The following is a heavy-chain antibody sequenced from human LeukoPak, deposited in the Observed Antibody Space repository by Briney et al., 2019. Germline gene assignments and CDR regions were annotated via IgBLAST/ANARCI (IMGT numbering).Heavy chain of an antibody. J-gene: IGHJ4*02. CDR1: GGTFSSYA. Sequence: ASVKVSCKASGGTFSSYAISWVRQAPGQGLEWMGWINPNSGGTNYAQKFQGRVTMTRDTSISTAYMELSRLRSDDTAVYYCARVLYGSGSYDYWGQGTLVTVSS. CDR2: INPNSGGT. V-gene: IGHV1-2*02. D-gene: IGHD3-10*01. CDR3: ARVLYGSGSYDY.